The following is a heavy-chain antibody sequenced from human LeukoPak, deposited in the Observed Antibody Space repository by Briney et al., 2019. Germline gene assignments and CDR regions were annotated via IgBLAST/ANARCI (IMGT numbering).Heavy chain of an antibody. D-gene: IGHD6-19*01. CDR3: AKESVAGTLRGGAFDI. CDR2: ISGSGGST. CDR1: GFTFSSYA. J-gene: IGHJ3*02. Sequence: PGGSLRLSCAASGFTFSSYAMSWVRQAPGKGLEWVSAISGSGGSTYYADSVKGRFTISRDNSKNTLYLQMNSLRAEDTAVYYCAKESVAGTLRGGAFDIWGQGAMVTVSS. V-gene: IGHV3-23*01.